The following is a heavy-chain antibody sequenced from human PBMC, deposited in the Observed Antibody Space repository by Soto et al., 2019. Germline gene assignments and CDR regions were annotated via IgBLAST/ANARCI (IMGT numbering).Heavy chain of an antibody. CDR3: ARVGPYYYDSSGYGYFDY. J-gene: IGHJ4*02. CDR1: GGSFSGYY. D-gene: IGHD3-22*01. CDR2: INHSGST. V-gene: IGHV4-34*01. Sequence: LSLTCAVYGGSFSGYYWSWIRQPPGKGLEWIGEINHSGSTNYNPSLKSRVTISVDTSKNQFSLKLSSVTAADTAVYYCARVGPYYYDSSGYGYFDYWGQGTLVTVSS.